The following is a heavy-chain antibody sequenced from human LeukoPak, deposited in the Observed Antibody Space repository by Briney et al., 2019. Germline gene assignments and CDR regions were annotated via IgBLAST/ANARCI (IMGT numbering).Heavy chain of an antibody. CDR3: AKAGVVVKQVYFDY. CDR2: ISGSGGST. V-gene: IGHV3-23*01. D-gene: IGHD3-22*01. Sequence: PGGSLRLSCAASGFTFSSYAMSWVRQAPGKGLEWVLAISGSGGSTYYADSVKGRFTISRDNSKNTLYLQMNSLRAEDTAVYYCAKAGVVVKQVYFDYWGQGTLVTVSS. CDR1: GFTFSSYA. J-gene: IGHJ4*02.